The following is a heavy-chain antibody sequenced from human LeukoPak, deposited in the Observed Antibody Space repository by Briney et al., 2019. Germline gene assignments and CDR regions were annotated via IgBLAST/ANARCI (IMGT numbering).Heavy chain of an antibody. Sequence: GSLRLSCATSGFIFSDYYMTWIRQPPGKGLEWIGSIYYSGSTYYNPSLKSRVTISVDTSKNQFSLKLSSVTAADTAVYYCARDGYSSSFDYWGQGTLVTVSS. V-gene: IGHV4-38-2*02. CDR3: ARDGYSSSFDY. CDR1: GFIFSDYY. CDR2: IYYSGST. D-gene: IGHD6-13*01. J-gene: IGHJ4*02.